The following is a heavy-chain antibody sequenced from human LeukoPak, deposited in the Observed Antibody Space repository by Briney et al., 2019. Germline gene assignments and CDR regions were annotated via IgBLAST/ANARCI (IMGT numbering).Heavy chain of an antibody. D-gene: IGHD3-22*01. Sequence: KPSETLFLTCTVSGDSISGYYWSWIRQPPGRGLEWIGYIYYSGSATYNPSLKSRVTMSVDTSKNQFSLRLSSVTAADTAVYYCARTVTDYYDSSGYHDYWGQGTLVTVSS. J-gene: IGHJ4*02. CDR3: ARTVTDYYDSSGYHDY. CDR1: GDSISGYY. CDR2: IYYSGSA. V-gene: IGHV4-59*08.